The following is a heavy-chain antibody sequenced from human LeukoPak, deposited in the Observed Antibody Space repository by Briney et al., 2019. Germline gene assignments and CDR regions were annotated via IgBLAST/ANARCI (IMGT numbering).Heavy chain of an antibody. CDR2: ISRSGSYI. CDR1: GFDITAYT. Sequence: GGSLRLSCSGSGFDITAYTVTWVRQVPGKSLEWVSSISRSGSYIHYAPSVKGRFTISRVNAKRSVYLQMKSLRADDTALYYCARDPDSRGTEPPFFDHWGRGTLVTVSS. J-gene: IGHJ4*02. V-gene: IGHV3-21*01. CDR3: ARDPDSRGTEPPFFDH. D-gene: IGHD3-22*01.